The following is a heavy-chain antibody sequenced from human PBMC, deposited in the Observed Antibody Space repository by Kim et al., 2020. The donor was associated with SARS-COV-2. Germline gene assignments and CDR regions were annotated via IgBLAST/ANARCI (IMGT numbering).Heavy chain of an antibody. CDR3: ERGGLLQDLGY. J-gene: IGHJ4*02. D-gene: IGHD1-26*01. CDR2: ITSGGGRT. CDR1: GFNFESYS. V-gene: IGHV3-23*01. Sequence: GGSLRLSCVASGFNFESYSMSWVRQATGKGLEWVSLITSGGGRTHYAEYVRDRFFISRDDSKNTIFLQMNNLRADDTARYYCERGGLLQDLGYWGQGTLVTVS.